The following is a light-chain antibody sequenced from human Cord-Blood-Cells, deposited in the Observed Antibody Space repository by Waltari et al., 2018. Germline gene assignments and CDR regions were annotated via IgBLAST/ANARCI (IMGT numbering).Light chain of an antibody. J-gene: IGLJ1*01. CDR1: SSDVGSFNF. V-gene: IGLV2-23*01. CDR2: KGS. Sequence: QSALPQPASVSGSPGQSITSSCTGTSSDVGSFNFVSWYQQHPGKAPKLMIYKGSKRPSGVSNRFSGSKSGNTASLTISRLQAEDEADYYCCSYAGSSTYVFGTGTKVTVL. CDR3: CSYAGSSTYV.